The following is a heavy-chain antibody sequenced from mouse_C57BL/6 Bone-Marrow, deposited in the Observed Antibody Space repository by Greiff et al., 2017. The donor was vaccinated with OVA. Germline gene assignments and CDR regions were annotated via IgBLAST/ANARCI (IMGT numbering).Heavy chain of an antibody. CDR3: ARHEAPYYYGSSPWFAY. CDR1: GYTFTEYT. Sequence: QVQLQQSGAELVKPGASVKLSCKASGYTFTEYTIHWVKQRSGQGLEWIGWFYPGSGSIKYNEKFKDKATLTADKASSTVYMELSRVTSEDSAVYFCARHEAPYYYGSSPWFAYWGQGTLVTVSA. V-gene: IGHV1-62-2*01. J-gene: IGHJ3*01. D-gene: IGHD1-1*01. CDR2: FYPGSGSI.